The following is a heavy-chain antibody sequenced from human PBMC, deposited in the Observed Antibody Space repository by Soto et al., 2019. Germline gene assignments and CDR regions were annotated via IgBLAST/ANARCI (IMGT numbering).Heavy chain of an antibody. CDR3: ARSIAAAHLSGPAPIDY. Sequence: SETLSLTCTVSGGSISSSSYYWGWIRQPPGKGLEWIGSIYYSGSTYYNPSLKSRVTISVDTSKNQFSLKLSSVTAADTAVYYCARSIAAAHLSGPAPIDYWGQGTLVTVSS. CDR1: GGSISSSSYY. V-gene: IGHV4-39*07. CDR2: IYYSGST. D-gene: IGHD6-13*01. J-gene: IGHJ4*02.